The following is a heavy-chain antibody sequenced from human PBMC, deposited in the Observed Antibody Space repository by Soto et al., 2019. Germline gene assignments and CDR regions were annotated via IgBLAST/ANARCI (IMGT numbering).Heavy chain of an antibody. J-gene: IGHJ5*02. CDR3: ARQRPCSSASCLKWFDP. V-gene: IGHV1-69*06. CDR1: GGTFSSYG. CDR2: IIPIVGTA. D-gene: IGHD2-2*01. Sequence: SVKVSCKASGGTFSSYGLSWVRQAPGQGLEWMGEIIPIVGTANYAQKFQGGVTTTADKSTTTASMELSSLKSDDTAVYYCARQRPCSSASCLKWFDPWRQGTLVTVSS.